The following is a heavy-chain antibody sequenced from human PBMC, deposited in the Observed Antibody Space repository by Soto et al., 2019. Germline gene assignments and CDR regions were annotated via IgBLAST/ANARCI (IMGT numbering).Heavy chain of an antibody. CDR2: IYYTGST. CDR1: GASVSSGTYY. Sequence: QVQLQESGPGLVKPSETLSLTCTVFGASVSSGTYYWSWIRQAPGKGLEWVGHIYYTGSTNYNPSLTNRVNISVDTSKNHFSLQLTSVTAADTAVYYCARGAGFSYASTWFDIWGQGTLVTVSS. V-gene: IGHV4-61*03. CDR3: ARGAGFSYASTWFDI. J-gene: IGHJ5*02. D-gene: IGHD5-18*01.